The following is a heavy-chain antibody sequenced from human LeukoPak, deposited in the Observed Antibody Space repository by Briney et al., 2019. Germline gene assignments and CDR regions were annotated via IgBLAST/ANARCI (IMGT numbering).Heavy chain of an antibody. CDR3: ARDRALQSNDIHDAFDI. CDR2: ISAYNGNT. V-gene: IGHV1-18*01. Sequence: WASVKVSCKASGYTFTSYGISWVRQAPGQGFEWMGWISAYNGNTNYAQKLQGRVTMTTDTSTSTAYMELRSLRSDDTAVYYCARDRALQSNDIHDAFDIWGQGTMVTVSS. D-gene: IGHD4-11*01. CDR1: GYTFTSYG. J-gene: IGHJ3*02.